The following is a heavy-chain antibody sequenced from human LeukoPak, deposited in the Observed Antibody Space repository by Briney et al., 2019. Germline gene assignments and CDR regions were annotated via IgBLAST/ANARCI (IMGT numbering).Heavy chain of an antibody. J-gene: IGHJ4*02. CDR3: ARAQGNGLIDF. V-gene: IGHV4-39*01. CDR1: GGSISSYY. Sequence: SETLSLTCTVSGGSISSYYWGWVRQPPGKGLEWIGSIYYSGNTYYNPSLKSRVTISLDTSRNQFSLRLSSVTAADTADYYCARAQGNGLIDFWGQGTLVTVSS. D-gene: IGHD3/OR15-3a*01. CDR2: IYYSGNT.